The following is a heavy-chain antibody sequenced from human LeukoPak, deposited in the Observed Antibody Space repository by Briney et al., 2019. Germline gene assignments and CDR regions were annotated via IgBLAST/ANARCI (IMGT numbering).Heavy chain of an antibody. CDR2: ISSSSSYI. CDR3: ARSCSSSWYTVGFVDY. J-gene: IGHJ4*02. D-gene: IGHD6-13*01. V-gene: IGHV3-21*01. CDR1: GFTFSSYS. Sequence: PGGSLRLSCAASGFTFSSYSMNWVRQAPGKGLEWVSSISSSSSYIYYADSVKGRFTISRDNAKNSLYLQMNSLRAEDTAVYYCARSCSSSWYTVGFVDYWGQGTLVTVSS.